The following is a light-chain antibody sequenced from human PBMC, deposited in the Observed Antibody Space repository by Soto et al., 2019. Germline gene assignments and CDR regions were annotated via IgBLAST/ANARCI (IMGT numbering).Light chain of an antibody. J-gene: IGLJ1*01. CDR3: SSFTTSSTYV. Sequence: QSVLTQPGSGSGSPGQAITISWNRTSSDIGAYNYVSWYQQYPGRAPKLMIYEVNNRPSGVSNRFSGSKSGNTASLTISGLQAEDEADYYCSSFTTSSTYVVGAGTKVTVL. V-gene: IGLV2-14*01. CDR1: SSDIGAYNY. CDR2: EVN.